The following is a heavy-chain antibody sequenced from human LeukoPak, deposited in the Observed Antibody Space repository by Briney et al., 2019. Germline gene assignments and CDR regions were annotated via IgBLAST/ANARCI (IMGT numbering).Heavy chain of an antibody. J-gene: IGHJ6*02. V-gene: IGHV1-2*06. CDR3: ARGIVVVPAVIVRGDYGMDV. D-gene: IGHD2-2*02. CDR2: INPNSGGT. CDR1: GYTFTGYY. Sequence: GASVKVSCKASGYTFTGYYMHWVRQAPGQGLEWMGRINPNSGGTDYAQKFQGRVTMTRDTSISTAYMELSRLRSDDTAVYFCARGIVVVPAVIVRGDYGMDVWGQGTTVTVSS.